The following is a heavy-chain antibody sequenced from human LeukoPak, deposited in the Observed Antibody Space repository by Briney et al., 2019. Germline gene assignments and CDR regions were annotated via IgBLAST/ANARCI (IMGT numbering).Heavy chain of an antibody. D-gene: IGHD6-19*01. CDR2: IYYSGST. Sequence: SETLSLTCTVSGGSISSSSYYWGWIRQPPGKGLEWIGSIYYSGSTYYNPSLKSRVTISVDTSKNQFSLKLSSVTAADTAVYYCARDLEEAGPYYFDYWGQGTLVTVSS. J-gene: IGHJ4*02. CDR1: GGSISSSSYY. CDR3: ARDLEEAGPYYFDY. V-gene: IGHV4-39*07.